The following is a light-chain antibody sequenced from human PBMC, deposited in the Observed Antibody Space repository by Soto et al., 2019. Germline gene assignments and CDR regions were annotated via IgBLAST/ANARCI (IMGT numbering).Light chain of an antibody. V-gene: IGKV4-1*01. CDR3: QQYYTASRA. Sequence: DIVMTQSPDSLAVSLGERATIDCMSSQSVLYSSNNKNYLAWYQQKPGQPPKLLISWASTRESGVPDRFSGSGSETDFTLSISSLQAEDVAVYYCQQYYTASRAFGQGTKVEIK. J-gene: IGKJ1*01. CDR1: QSVLYSSNNKNY. CDR2: WAS.